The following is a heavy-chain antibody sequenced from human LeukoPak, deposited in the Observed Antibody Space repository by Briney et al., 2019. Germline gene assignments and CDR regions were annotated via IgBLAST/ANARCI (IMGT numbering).Heavy chain of an antibody. J-gene: IGHJ4*02. CDR3: VRDLGVDTSMIFFDF. D-gene: IGHD5-18*01. CDR2: SSAYNGNT. V-gene: IGHV1-18*01. Sequence: ASVKVSCKASGYSFTSFGISWVRQAPGQGLEWMGWSSAYNGNTNYVQKFQGRVTMTTDTSTSTAYMELRSLRSNDTAVLYCVRDLGVDTSMIFFDFWGQGTLVTVSS. CDR1: GYSFTSFG.